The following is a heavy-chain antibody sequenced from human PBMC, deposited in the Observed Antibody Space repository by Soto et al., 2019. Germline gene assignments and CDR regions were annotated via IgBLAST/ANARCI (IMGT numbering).Heavy chain of an antibody. V-gene: IGHV3-48*02. CDR2: ISSSSSTI. J-gene: IGHJ2*01. CDR1: GFTFSSYT. D-gene: IGHD3-10*01. Sequence: EVQLVESGGGLVQPGGSLRLSCAASGFTFSSYTMNWVRQAPGKGLEWISYISSSSSTIYYEDSVKGRFTISRDNAKNLLFLQMISLRDEPRAVYFWESGGRGGGRGTLVTVSS. CDR3: ESGGRG.